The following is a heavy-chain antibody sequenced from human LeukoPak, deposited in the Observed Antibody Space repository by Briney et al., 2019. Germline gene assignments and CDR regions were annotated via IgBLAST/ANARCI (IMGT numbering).Heavy chain of an antibody. CDR1: GGSISSGGYY. Sequence: SETLSLTCTVSGGSISSGGYYWSWIRQHPGKGLEWIGYIYYSGSTYYNPSLKSRVTISVDTSKNQFSLKLSSVTAADTAVYYCARGYPTYYYDSSGYYFDYWGQGTLVTVFS. CDR3: ARGYPTYYYDSSGYYFDY. D-gene: IGHD3-22*01. CDR2: IYYSGST. V-gene: IGHV4-31*03. J-gene: IGHJ4*02.